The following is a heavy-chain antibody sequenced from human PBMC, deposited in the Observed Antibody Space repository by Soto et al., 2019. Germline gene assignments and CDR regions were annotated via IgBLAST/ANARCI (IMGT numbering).Heavy chain of an antibody. J-gene: IGHJ4*02. CDR3: AKVDSSGWLALYYFDY. CDR1: GFSFSSYA. V-gene: IGHV3-23*01. CDR2: ISGSGGST. D-gene: IGHD6-19*01. Sequence: PGGSLRLSCAASGFSFSSYAMSWVRQAPGKGLEWVSAISGSGGSTYYADSVKGRFTISRDNSKNTLYLQMNSLRAEDTAVYYCAKVDSSGWLALYYFDYWXQGTLVTVSS.